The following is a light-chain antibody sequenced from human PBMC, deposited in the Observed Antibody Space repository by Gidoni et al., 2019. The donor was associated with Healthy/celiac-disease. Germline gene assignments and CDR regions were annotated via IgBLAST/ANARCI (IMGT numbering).Light chain of an antibody. CDR3: QQYYNTPFT. CDR1: QSVLYSSNNKNY. Sequence: IVTTQSLDSSAGSLGERATTNCKASQSVLYSSNNKNYLAWYQQKPGQPPKLLIYWAPTRESGVPGRVSGSGSGTEFTLTISSLQAEDVAVYYCQQYYNTPFTFXPXTSVDIK. V-gene: IGKV4-1*01. CDR2: WAP. J-gene: IGKJ3*01.